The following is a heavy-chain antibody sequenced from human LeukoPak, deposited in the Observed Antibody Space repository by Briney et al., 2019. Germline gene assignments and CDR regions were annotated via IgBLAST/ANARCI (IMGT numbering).Heavy chain of an antibody. J-gene: IGHJ4*01. CDR2: INQNGGET. V-gene: IGHV3-7*01. CDR1: GFTFSDFW. Sequence: PGGSLRLSCAVSGFTFSDFWMNWVRRSPGKGLEWVASINQNGGETSYVDSAKGRFTISRDNPKNSLYLQMSSLRAEDTAVYYCARDGTAPGLYFDLWGQGTLVTVSS. D-gene: IGHD6-13*01. CDR3: ARDGTAPGLYFDL.